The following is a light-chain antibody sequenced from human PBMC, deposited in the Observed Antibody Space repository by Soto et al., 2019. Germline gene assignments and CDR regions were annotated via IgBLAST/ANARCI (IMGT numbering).Light chain of an antibody. Sequence: QSVLTQPASVSGSPGQSITISCTGASGDFGNYNYVSWYQQHPGKAPQLLIFGVTNRPSGVSHRFSGSKSGNTASLTISGLQAEDEAEYYCNSYTNTNTLPVFGTGTKVTVL. J-gene: IGLJ1*01. CDR1: SGDFGNYNY. CDR2: GVT. CDR3: NSYTNTNTLPV. V-gene: IGLV2-14*03.